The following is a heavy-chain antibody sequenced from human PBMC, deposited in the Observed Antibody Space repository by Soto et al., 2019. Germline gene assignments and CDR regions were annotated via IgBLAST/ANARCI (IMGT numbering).Heavy chain of an antibody. D-gene: IGHD6-19*01. CDR1: GFTFRSYW. Sequence: DVQLVESGGGLVQPGGSLRLSCAASGFTFRSYWMTWVRQAPGKALEWLANIKHDGSESNYVDSVKGRFTISRDNAENSVYLQMNSLRVEDNAVYYCTRGSGWSSYWGRGTLVTVSS. J-gene: IGHJ4*02. CDR2: IKHDGSES. V-gene: IGHV3-7*04. CDR3: TRGSGWSSY.